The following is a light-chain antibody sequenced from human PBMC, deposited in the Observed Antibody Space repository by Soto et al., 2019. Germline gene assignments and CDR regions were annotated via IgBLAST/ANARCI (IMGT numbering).Light chain of an antibody. CDR3: QNYNWPPFT. Sequence: DIQMTQSPSSLSASVGDRVTISCRASQDISNYLAWYQQKPGKAPRLLIYVASSLQSGVSFRFTGSGSGTDFTLTISSLQPEDVATYYCQNYNWPPFTFGPGTKVDLK. CDR1: QDISNY. V-gene: IGKV1-27*01. CDR2: VAS. J-gene: IGKJ3*01.